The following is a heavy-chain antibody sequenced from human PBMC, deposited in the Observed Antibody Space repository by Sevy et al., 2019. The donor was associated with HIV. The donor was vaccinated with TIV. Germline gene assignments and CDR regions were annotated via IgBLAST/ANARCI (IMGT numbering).Heavy chain of an antibody. CDR1: GGTFSSYA. D-gene: IGHD5-18*01. CDR3: ARKQYSYGYLGDAFDI. CDR2: IIPIFGTA. V-gene: IGHV1-69*13. J-gene: IGHJ3*02. Sequence: ASVKVSCKASGGTFSSYAISWVRQAPGQGLEWMGGIIPIFGTANYAQKFQGRVTITADESTSRAYMELSSLRSEDTAVYYCARKQYSYGYLGDAFDIWGQGTMVTVSS.